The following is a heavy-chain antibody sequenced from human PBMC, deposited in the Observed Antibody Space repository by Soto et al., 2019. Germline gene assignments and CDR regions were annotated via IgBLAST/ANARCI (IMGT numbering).Heavy chain of an antibody. Sequence: PGGSLRLSCAASGFTFSSYAMHWVRQAPGKGLEWVAVISYDGSNKYYADSVKGRFTISRDNSKNTLYLQMNSLRAEDTAVYYCASDTGPWLRHRQSCLDVWGQGTTVTVSS. V-gene: IGHV3-30-3*01. CDR3: ASDTGPWLRHRQSCLDV. CDR2: ISYDGSNK. D-gene: IGHD6-19*01. CDR1: GFTFSSYA. J-gene: IGHJ6*02.